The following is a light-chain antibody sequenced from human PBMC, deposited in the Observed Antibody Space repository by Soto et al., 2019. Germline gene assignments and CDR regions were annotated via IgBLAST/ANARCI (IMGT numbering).Light chain of an antibody. CDR3: QQYSNWPPRLT. Sequence: EIVLTQSPVTLSLSPGERATLSCRASQSVTDFLAWYQQKPGQAPRLLIYDASSRATGIPARFSGSESGTEFTLTISGLQSADSAVYYCQQYSNWPPRLTFGGGTKVDIK. CDR2: DAS. CDR1: QSVTDF. J-gene: IGKJ4*01. V-gene: IGKV3-11*01.